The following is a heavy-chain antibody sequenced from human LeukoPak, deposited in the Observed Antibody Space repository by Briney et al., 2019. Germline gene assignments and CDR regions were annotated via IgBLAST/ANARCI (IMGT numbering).Heavy chain of an antibody. CDR3: ARARWYSCDY. Sequence: PGGSLRLSCAVSGFAFSGHWMFWVRQAPGKGLEWVSSDGSGTGYTDSVKGRFTVSRDNARNTLYLQMNSLRAEDTAVYYCARARWYSCDYWGQGTLVTVSS. CDR1: GFAFSGHW. D-gene: IGHD5-24*01. V-gene: IGHV3-74*01. J-gene: IGHJ4*02. CDR2: DGSGT.